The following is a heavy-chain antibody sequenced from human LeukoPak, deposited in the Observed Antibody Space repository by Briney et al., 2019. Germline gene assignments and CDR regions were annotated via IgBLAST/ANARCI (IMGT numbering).Heavy chain of an antibody. D-gene: IGHD3-22*01. V-gene: IGHV4-59*01. CDR2: IYYSGST. CDR1: GGSISSYY. Sequence: SETLSLTCTVSGGSISSYYWSWIRQPPGKGLEWIGYIYYSGSTNYNPSLKSRVTISVDTSKNQFSLKLSSVTAADTAVYYCARSARGGYGIDYWGQGTLVTVSS. J-gene: IGHJ4*02. CDR3: ARSARGGYGIDY.